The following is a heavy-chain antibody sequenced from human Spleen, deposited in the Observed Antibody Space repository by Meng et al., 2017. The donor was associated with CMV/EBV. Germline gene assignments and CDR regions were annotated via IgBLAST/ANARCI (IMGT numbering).Heavy chain of an antibody. Sequence: ASVKVSCKASGYTFTGYYMHWVRQAPGQGLEWMGWINPNSGGTNYAQKFQGRVTMTRDTSISTAYMELSRLRSDDTAVYYCAREGGVVAGPRQNWFDPWGQGTLVTVSS. J-gene: IGHJ5*02. CDR2: INPNSGGT. CDR3: AREGGVVAGPRQNWFDP. D-gene: IGHD6-19*01. V-gene: IGHV1-2*02. CDR1: GYTFTGYY.